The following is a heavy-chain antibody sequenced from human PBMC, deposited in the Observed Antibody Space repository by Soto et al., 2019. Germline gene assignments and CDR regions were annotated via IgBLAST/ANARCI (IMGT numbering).Heavy chain of an antibody. V-gene: IGHV1-18*01. J-gene: IGHJ4*02. CDR3: ARGRYGDY. CDR2: ISAHNGNT. D-gene: IGHD1-1*01. CDR1: GYTFTSYG. Sequence: QVHLVQSGAEVKKPGASVKVYCKGSGYTFTSYGITWVRQAPGQGLEWMGWISAHNGNTDYAQKLQGRVTVTRDTSTSTPYMELRSLRSDDAAVYYCARGRYGDYWGQGAPVNVSS.